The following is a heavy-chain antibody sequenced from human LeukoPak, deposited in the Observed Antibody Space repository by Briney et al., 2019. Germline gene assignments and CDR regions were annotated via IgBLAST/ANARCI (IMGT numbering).Heavy chain of an antibody. J-gene: IGHJ4*02. V-gene: IGHV4-30-4*01. Sequence: SETLSLTCTVSGGSISSGDYYWSWIRQPPGKGLEWIGYIYYSGSTYYNPSLKSRVTISVDTSKNQFSLKLSSVTAADTAVYYCVRGRWVVGATYFDYWGQGTLVTVSS. D-gene: IGHD1-26*01. CDR2: IYYSGST. CDR3: VRGRWVVGATYFDY. CDR1: GGSISSGDYY.